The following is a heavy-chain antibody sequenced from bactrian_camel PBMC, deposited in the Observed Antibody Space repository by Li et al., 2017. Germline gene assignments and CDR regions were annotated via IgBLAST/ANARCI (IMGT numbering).Heavy chain of an antibody. J-gene: IGHJ4*01. Sequence: HVQLVESGGGSVQAGGSLRLSCTASEYTFDEADMGWYSQAPGNECELVSTMKSDGTADYGDSVKGRFTTSQNNAKTTVYLQMNSLKPEDTAVYFCAAVRFGGPLSGYDDCPLRYEYNYWGQGTQVTVS. CDR1: EYTFDEAD. CDR2: MKSDGTA. D-gene: IGHD4*01. CDR3: AAVRFGGPLSGYDDCPLRYEYNY. V-gene: IGHV3S53*01.